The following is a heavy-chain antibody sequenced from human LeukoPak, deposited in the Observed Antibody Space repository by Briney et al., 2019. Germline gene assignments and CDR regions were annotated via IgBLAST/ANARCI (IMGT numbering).Heavy chain of an antibody. V-gene: IGHV4-31*03. CDR3: ARGELLWFGSYYGMDV. CDR2: IYYSGST. Sequence: ASETLSLTCTVSGGSISSGGYYWSWIRQHPGKGLEWIGYIYYSGSTYYNPSLKSRVTILVDTSKNQFSLKLRSVTAADTAVYYCARGELLWFGSYYGMDVWGQGTTVTVSS. D-gene: IGHD3-10*01. CDR1: GGSISSGGYY. J-gene: IGHJ6*02.